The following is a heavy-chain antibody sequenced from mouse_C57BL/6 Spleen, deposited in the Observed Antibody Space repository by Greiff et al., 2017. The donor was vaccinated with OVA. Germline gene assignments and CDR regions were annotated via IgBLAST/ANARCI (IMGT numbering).Heavy chain of an antibody. CDR1: GYTFTSYG. CDR2: IYPRSGNT. J-gene: IGHJ2*01. V-gene: IGHV1-81*01. CDR3: APITTVVATD. Sequence: QVHVKQSGAELARPGASVKLSCKASGYTFTSYGISWVKQSTGQGLEWIGEIYPRSGNTYYNEKFKGKATLTADKSSSTAYMELRSLTSEDSAVYFCAPITTVVATDWGQGTTLTVSS. D-gene: IGHD1-1*01.